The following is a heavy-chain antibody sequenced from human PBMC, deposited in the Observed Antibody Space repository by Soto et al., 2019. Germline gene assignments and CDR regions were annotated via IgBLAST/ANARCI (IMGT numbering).Heavy chain of an antibody. J-gene: IGHJ6*02. CDR2: IFDAATA. V-gene: IGHV4-61*01. D-gene: IGHD6-13*01. CDR1: GESVGRGTNY. CDR3: ARDRRGRADGFIYYYGMEV. Sequence: QVQLPESGPGLMKPSGTLSLICSVSGESVGRGTNYWSWVRQAPGRGLEWIGNIFDAATAIYNPSFESRVPISLDAAKNQVSLKLTSVTAADTAIYYCARDRRGRADGFIYYYGMEVWGQGTSVTVSS.